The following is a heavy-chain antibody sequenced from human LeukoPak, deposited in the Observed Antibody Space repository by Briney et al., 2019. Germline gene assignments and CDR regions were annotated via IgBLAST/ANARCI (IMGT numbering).Heavy chain of an antibody. CDR3: AKDRHSSSSGWFDP. J-gene: IGHJ5*02. CDR2: ISYDGSNK. CDR1: GFTFSSYG. Sequence: PGGSLRLSCAASGFTFSSYGMHWVRQAPGKGLEWVAVISYDGSNKYYADSVKGRFTISRDNSKNTLYLQMNSLRAEDTAVYYCAKDRHSSSSGWFDPWGQGTLVTVSS. D-gene: IGHD6-6*01. V-gene: IGHV3-30*18.